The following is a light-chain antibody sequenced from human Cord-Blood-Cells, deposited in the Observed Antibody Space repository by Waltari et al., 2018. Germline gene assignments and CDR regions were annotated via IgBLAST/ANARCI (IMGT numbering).Light chain of an antibody. CDR1: KSNSSY. J-gene: IGKJ2*01. V-gene: IGKV1-39*01. CDR3: QQSYITLYT. CDR2: AAS. Sequence: DIQMTQSPSSLSASVGDRVTITCRASKSNSSYLNWYQQKPGKAPKLLIYAASSLQSGVPSRFSVSRSGTDFTLTISSLQPEDFATYYCQQSYITLYTFGQGTKREIK.